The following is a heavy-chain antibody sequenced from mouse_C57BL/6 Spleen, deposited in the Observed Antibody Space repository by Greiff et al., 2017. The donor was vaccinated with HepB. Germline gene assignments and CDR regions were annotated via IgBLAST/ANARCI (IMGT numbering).Heavy chain of an antibody. CDR2: ISSGSSTI. CDR3: AREILRDFDV. Sequence: EVKLMESGGGLVKPGGSLKLSCAASGFTFSDYGMHWVRQAPEKGLEWVAYISSGSSTIYYADTVKGRFTISRDNAKNTLFLQMTSLRSEDTAMYYCAREILRDFDVWGTGTTVTVSS. J-gene: IGHJ1*03. V-gene: IGHV5-17*01. CDR1: GFTFSDYG. D-gene: IGHD1-1*01.